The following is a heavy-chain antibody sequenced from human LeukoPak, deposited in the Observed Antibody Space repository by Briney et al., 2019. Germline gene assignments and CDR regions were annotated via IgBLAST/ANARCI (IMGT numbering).Heavy chain of an antibody. Sequence: PSETLSLTRTVSVGSNRSRSYYWGWIRQPPGKGVEWIGSIYYSGSPYYNPSRKSGVTISVDTSKNQFSLKLSSVTAADTAVYYCARHRYYDFWCGYMGLYYFDYWGQGTLVTVSS. CDR2: IYYSGSP. V-gene: IGHV4-39*01. J-gene: IGHJ4*02. D-gene: IGHD3-3*01. CDR1: VGSNRSRSYY. CDR3: ARHRYYDFWCGYMGLYYFDY.